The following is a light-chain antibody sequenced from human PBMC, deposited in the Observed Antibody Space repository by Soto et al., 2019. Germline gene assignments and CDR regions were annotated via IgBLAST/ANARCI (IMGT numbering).Light chain of an antibody. V-gene: IGKV1-5*01. CDR2: DAS. J-gene: IGKJ1*01. CDR1: QSITSW. Sequence: DIQMTQSPSTLSASVGDRVTITCRASQSITSWLAWYQQKPGKAPKLLMYDASSLHSGVPSRFSGSGSGTEFTLTISSLQPDDFATFYCQQYNSYPWTLGQGTKVDIK. CDR3: QQYNSYPWT.